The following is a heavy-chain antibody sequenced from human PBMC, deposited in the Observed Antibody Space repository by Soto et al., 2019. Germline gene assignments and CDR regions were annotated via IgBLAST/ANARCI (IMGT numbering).Heavy chain of an antibody. CDR2: IYYSGST. CDR1: GGSISSYY. V-gene: IGHV4-59*01. Sequence: SETLSLTCTVSGGSISSYYWSWIRQPPGKGLEWIGYIYYSGSTNYNPSLKSRVTISVETSKNQFSLKLSSVTAADTAVYYCARGGTTLFDYWGQGTLVTVSS. CDR3: ARGGTTLFDY. J-gene: IGHJ4*02. D-gene: IGHD1-7*01.